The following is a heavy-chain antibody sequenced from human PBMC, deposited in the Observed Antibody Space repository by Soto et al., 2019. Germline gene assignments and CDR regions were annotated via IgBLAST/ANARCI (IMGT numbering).Heavy chain of an antibody. D-gene: IGHD6-13*01. Sequence: QVQLVQSGAEVKKPGASVKVSCKASGYTFTGYYMHWVRQAPGQGLEWMGWINPNSGGTNYAQKFQGWVTMTRDTSISTAYMELSRLRSDATAVYYCARETSGYSSSWPYYYGMDVWGQGTTVTVSS. CDR1: GYTFTGYY. CDR2: INPNSGGT. V-gene: IGHV1-2*04. J-gene: IGHJ6*02. CDR3: ARETSGYSSSWPYYYGMDV.